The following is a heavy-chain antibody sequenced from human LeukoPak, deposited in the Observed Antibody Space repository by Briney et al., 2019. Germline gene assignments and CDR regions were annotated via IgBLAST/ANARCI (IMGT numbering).Heavy chain of an antibody. V-gene: IGHV1-46*01. CDR2: INPSGGST. J-gene: IGHJ4*02. CDR1: GYTFTSYY. Sequence: ASVKVSCKASGYTFTSYYMHWVRQAPGQGLEWMGIINPSGGSTSYAQKFQGRVTMTRDMSTSTVYMELSSLRSEDTAVYYCARDGAPYYYDSGGYYHLEYWGQGTLVTVSS. CDR3: ARDGAPYYYDSGGYYHLEY. D-gene: IGHD3-22*01.